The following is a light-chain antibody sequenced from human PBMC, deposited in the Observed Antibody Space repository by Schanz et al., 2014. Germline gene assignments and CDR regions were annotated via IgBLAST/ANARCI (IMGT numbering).Light chain of an antibody. J-gene: IGKJ4*01. CDR2: GAS. Sequence: EIVMTQSPATLSVSTGERVTLSCRASQSVISSLAWYQQKPGQAPRLLIYGASTRATGIPARFSGSGSGTEFTLTISSLQSEDFAVYYCQPYNKWPQFTFGGGTKVEIK. CDR3: QPYNKWPQFT. CDR1: QSVISS. V-gene: IGKV3-15*01.